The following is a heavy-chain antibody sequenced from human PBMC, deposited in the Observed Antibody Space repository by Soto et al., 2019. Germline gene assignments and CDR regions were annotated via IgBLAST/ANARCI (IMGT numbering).Heavy chain of an antibody. V-gene: IGHV3-72*01. CDR1: GFTFSDHY. CDR3: ARVRLGVTTRLVDY. CDR2: IKNKANSYIT. Sequence: EVQLVESGGGLVQPGGSLRLSCAASGFTFSDHYMDWVRQAPGKGLEWVGRIKNKANSYITEYAASVEGRFTISRDDSKNSLDLQMKSLKTEDTAVYYCARVRLGVTTRLVDYWGQGTLVTVSS. D-gene: IGHD6-25*01. J-gene: IGHJ4*02.